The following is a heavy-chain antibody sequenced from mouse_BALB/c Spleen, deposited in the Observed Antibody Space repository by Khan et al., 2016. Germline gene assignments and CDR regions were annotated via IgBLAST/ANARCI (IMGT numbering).Heavy chain of an antibody. J-gene: IGHJ1*01. Sequence: EVQLQESGPGLVKPSQSLSLTCTVTGYSITRDYAWNWIRQFPGNKLEWMGYISYSGSTSYNPSLKSRISITRDTSKNQFFLQLNSVTTEHTATYSCATLRLRYFDVWGAGTTVTVSS. CDR1: GYSITRDYA. CDR3: ATLRLRYFDV. CDR2: ISYSGST. V-gene: IGHV3-2*02. D-gene: IGHD1-2*01.